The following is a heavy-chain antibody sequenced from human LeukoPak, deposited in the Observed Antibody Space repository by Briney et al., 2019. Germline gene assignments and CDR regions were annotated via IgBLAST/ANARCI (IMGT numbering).Heavy chain of an antibody. D-gene: IGHD2-2*01. J-gene: IGHJ4*02. CDR3: AKDLAAMAPGDY. Sequence: GGSLRLSCAASGFTFSSYGMHWVRQAPGKGLEWVAFIRYDGSNKYYADSVKGRFTISRDNSKNTLYLQMNSLRAEDTAVYYCAKDLAAMAPGDYWGQGTLVTVSS. V-gene: IGHV3-30*02. CDR1: GFTFSSYG. CDR2: IRYDGSNK.